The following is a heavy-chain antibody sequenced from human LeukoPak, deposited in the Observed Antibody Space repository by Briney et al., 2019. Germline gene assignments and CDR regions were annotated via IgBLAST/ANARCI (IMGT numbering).Heavy chain of an antibody. CDR3: ASPPADYYDSRDYFDY. CDR2: IIPILGIA. CDR1: GGTFSSYV. D-gene: IGHD3-22*01. Sequence: SVTVSCKASGGTFSSYVISWVRQAPGQGLEWMGRIIPILGIANYAQKFQGRVTITADKSTSTAYMELSSLRSEDTAVYYCASPPADYYDSRDYFDYWGQGTLVTVSS. J-gene: IGHJ4*02. V-gene: IGHV1-69*04.